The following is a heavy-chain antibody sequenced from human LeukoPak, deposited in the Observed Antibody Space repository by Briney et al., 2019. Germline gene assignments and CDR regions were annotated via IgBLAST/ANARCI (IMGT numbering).Heavy chain of an antibody. CDR1: GYTFTSYG. CDR2: ISAYNGNT. D-gene: IGHD3-3*01. V-gene: IGHV1-18*01. J-gene: IGHJ5*02. CDR3: ARAGETIFGAPNWFDP. Sequence: ASVKVSCKASGYTFTSYGISWLRQAPGQGLEWMGWISAYNGNTNYAQKLQGRVTMTTDTSTSTAYMELRSLRSDDTAVYYCARAGETIFGAPNWFDPWGQGTLVTVSS.